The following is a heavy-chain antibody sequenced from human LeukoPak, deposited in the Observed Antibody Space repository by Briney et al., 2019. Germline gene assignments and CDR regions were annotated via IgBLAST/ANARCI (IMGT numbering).Heavy chain of an antibody. CDR2: INSDGSTT. CDR1: GFTISSYW. CDR3: ARGLMYYYDSSGYYPDAFDI. D-gene: IGHD3-22*01. Sequence: GGSLRLSCAASGFTISSYWMHWVRQAPGKGLVWVSRINSDGSTTRYADSVKGRFTISRDNAKNTLYLQMNSLRAEDTAVYYCARGLMYYYDSSGYYPDAFDIWGQGTMVTVSS. J-gene: IGHJ3*02. V-gene: IGHV3-74*01.